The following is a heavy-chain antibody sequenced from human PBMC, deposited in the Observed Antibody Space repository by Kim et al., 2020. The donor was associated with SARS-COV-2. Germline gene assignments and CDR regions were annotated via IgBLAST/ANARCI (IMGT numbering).Heavy chain of an antibody. CDR2: INHSGST. Sequence: SETLSLTCAVYGGSFSGYYWSWIRQPPGKGLEWIGEINHSGSTNYNPSLKSRVTISVDTSKNQFSLKLSSVTAADTAVYYCARGSGYCSGGSCYSTTRNWFDPRGQGTLVTVSS. V-gene: IGHV4-34*01. CDR1: GGSFSGYY. J-gene: IGHJ5*02. D-gene: IGHD2-15*01. CDR3: ARGSGYCSGGSCYSTTRNWFDP.